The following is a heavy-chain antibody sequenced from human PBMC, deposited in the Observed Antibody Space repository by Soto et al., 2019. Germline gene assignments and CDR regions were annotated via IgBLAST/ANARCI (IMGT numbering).Heavy chain of an antibody. CDR1: GFSFSTYV. J-gene: IGHJ5*02. CDR3: VRQGVGAGTHWFDP. V-gene: IGHV3-30*03. D-gene: IGHD6-19*01. Sequence: QVRLVESGGGVVQPGTSLRLSCAASGFSFSTYVMHWARQAPGKGLEWVAVISEDGSHKYYADSVKGRSTISRDNSKNTLYLQVNTQRAEAKAVYYCVRQGVGAGTHWFDPWGQGNLVSVSS. CDR2: ISEDGSHK.